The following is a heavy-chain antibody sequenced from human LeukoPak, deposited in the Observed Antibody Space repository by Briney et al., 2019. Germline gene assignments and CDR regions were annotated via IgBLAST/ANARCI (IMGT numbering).Heavy chain of an antibody. CDR2: IDPSDSYT. V-gene: IGHV5-10-1*01. CDR3: ARRYYDILTGLWYAFDI. Sequence: GESLRISCKGSGYSFTSYWISWVRQMPGKGLEWMGRIDPSDSYTNYSPSFQGHVTISADKSISTAYLQWSSLKASDTAMYCCARRYYDILTGLWYAFDIWGQGTMVTVSS. CDR1: GYSFTSYW. J-gene: IGHJ3*02. D-gene: IGHD3-9*01.